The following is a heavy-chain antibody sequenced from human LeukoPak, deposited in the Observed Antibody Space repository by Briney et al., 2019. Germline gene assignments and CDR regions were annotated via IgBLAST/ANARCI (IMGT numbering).Heavy chain of an antibody. CDR3: AKGYCSSTSCYTGWFDP. D-gene: IGHD2-2*02. CDR1: GFTFSSYG. J-gene: IGHJ5*02. CDR2: ISYDGSNK. Sequence: GGSLRLSCAASGFTFSSYGMHWVRQAPGKGLEWVAVISYDGSNKYYADSVKGQFTISRDNSKNTLYLQMNSLRAEDTAVYYCAKGYCSSTSCYTGWFDPWGQGTLVTVSS. V-gene: IGHV3-30*18.